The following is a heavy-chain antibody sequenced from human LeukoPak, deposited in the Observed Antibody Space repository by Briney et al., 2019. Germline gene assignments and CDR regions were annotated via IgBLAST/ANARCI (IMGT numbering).Heavy chain of an antibody. J-gene: IGHJ6*03. CDR1: GFTFSSYS. Sequence: PGGSLRLSCAGSGFTFSSYSMNWVRQAPGKGLEWVSSISSSSSYIYYADSVKGRFTISRDNAKNSLYLQMNSLRAEDTAVYYCARDREWQLVRAYYYYMDVWGKGTTVTVSS. CDR2: ISSSSSYI. D-gene: IGHD6-13*01. CDR3: ARDREWQLVRAYYYYMDV. V-gene: IGHV3-21*01.